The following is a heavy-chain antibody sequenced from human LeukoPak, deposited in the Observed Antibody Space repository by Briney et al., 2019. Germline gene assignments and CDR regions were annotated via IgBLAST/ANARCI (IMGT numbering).Heavy chain of an antibody. Sequence: GGSLRLSCAVSGFTFSSYWMHWVRQAPGKELVWVSRVTSDGSYTSYADSVKGRFTISRDNAKNTLYLQMNSLRAEDTAVYYCARESAGRAEDYFDYWGQGTLVTVSS. CDR2: VTSDGSYT. D-gene: IGHD6-13*01. V-gene: IGHV3-74*01. J-gene: IGHJ4*02. CDR3: ARESAGRAEDYFDY. CDR1: GFTFSSYW.